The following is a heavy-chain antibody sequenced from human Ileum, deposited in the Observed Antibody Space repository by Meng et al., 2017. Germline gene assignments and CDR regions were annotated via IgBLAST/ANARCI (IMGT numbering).Heavy chain of an antibody. CDR3: ARGGPYSTSSFDY. CDR1: GFTFSSYW. CDR2: VNSDGTNI. V-gene: IGHV3-74*01. D-gene: IGHD6-6*01. J-gene: IGHJ4*02. Sequence: GGSLRLSCAASGFTFSSYWMHWVRQAPGKGLVWVSRVNSDGTNIGYADSVKGRFTISRDNAKNTLYLQMNSLRADDTALYYCARGGPYSTSSFDYWGQGNRV.